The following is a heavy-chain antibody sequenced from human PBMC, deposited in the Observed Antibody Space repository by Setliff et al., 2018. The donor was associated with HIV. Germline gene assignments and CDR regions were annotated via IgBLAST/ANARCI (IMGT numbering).Heavy chain of an antibody. CDR3: ARGVKGIATTGKYYFDY. V-gene: IGHV1-2*06. Sequence: GASVKVSCKTSGYAFTDYSIHWVRQAPGQGLEWVGRINPDSRGTSYAQTFQGRVTMTRDTSVSTAYMELSRLKSDDTAVFYCARGVKGIATTGKYYFDYWGQGTLVTVSS. CDR1: GYAFTDYS. J-gene: IGHJ4*02. CDR2: INPDSRGT. D-gene: IGHD6-13*01.